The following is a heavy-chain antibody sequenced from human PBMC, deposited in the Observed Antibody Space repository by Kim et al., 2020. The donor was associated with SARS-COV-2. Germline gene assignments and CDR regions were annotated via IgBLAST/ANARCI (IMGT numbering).Heavy chain of an antibody. CDR3: AKDHLGGYSYGYWYFDL. J-gene: IGHJ2*01. V-gene: IGHV3-9*01. Sequence: GGSLRLSCAASGFTFDDYAMHWVRQAPGKGLEWVSGISWNSGSIGYADSVKGRFTISRDNAKNSLYLQMNSLRAEDTALYYCAKDHLGGYSYGYWYFDLWGRGTLVTVSS. CDR2: ISWNSGSI. CDR1: GFTFDDYA. D-gene: IGHD5-18*01.